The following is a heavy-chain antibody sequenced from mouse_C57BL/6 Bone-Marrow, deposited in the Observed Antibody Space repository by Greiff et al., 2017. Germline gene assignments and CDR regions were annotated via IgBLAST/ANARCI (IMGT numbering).Heavy chain of an antibody. V-gene: IGHV5-12*01. D-gene: IGHD1-1*01. CDR2: ISNGGGST. CDR3: ARHDTTVVADWYFDV. J-gene: IGHJ1*03. CDR1: GFTFSDYY. Sequence: EVQGVESGGGLVQPGGSLKLSCAASGFTFSDYYMYWVRQTPEKRLEWVAYISNGGGSTYYPDTVKGRFTISRDNAKNTLYLQMSRLKSEDTAMXYCARHDTTVVADWYFDVWGTGTTVTVSS.